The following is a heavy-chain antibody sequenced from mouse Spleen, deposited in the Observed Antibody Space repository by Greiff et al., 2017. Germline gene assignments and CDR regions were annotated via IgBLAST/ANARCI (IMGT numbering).Heavy chain of an antibody. J-gene: IGHJ2*01. CDR2: IYPSDSET. Sequence: VQLQQPGAELVRPGSSVKLSCKASGYTFTSYWMDWVKQRPGQGLEWIGNIYPSDSETHYNQKFKDKATLTVDKSSSTAYMQLSSLTSEDSAVYYCARGTTMVGKGYWGQGTTLTVSS. CDR3: ARGTTMVGKGY. V-gene: IGHV1-61*01. D-gene: IGHD1-1*01. CDR1: GYTFTSYW.